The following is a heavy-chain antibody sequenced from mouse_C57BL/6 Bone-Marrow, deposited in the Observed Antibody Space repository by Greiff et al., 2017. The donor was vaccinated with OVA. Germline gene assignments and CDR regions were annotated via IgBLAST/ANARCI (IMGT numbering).Heavy chain of an antibody. CDR3: ARHEAGSHYFDY. CDR2: FYPGSGRI. D-gene: IGHD1-1*01. V-gene: IGHV1-62-2*01. Sequence: QVHVKQSGAELVKPGASVKLSCKASGYTFTEYTIHWVKQRSGQGLEWIGWFYPGSGRIKYNEKFKDKATLTADKSSSTVYMELSRLTSEDSAVYFCARHEAGSHYFDYWGKGTTLTVSS. CDR1: GYTFTEYT. J-gene: IGHJ2*01.